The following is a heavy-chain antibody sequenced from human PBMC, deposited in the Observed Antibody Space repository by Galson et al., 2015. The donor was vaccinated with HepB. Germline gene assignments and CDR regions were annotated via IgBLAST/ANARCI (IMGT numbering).Heavy chain of an antibody. J-gene: IGHJ4*02. CDR3: AREYNSSPDY. Sequence: SLRLSCAASGFTFSRHWMHWVRQAPGKGLVWVSRISTDGSSTNYADSVKGRFTISRDNAKNTLYLQMNSLRAEDTAVYYCAREYNSSPDYWGQGTLVTVSS. CDR1: GFTFSRHW. CDR2: ISTDGSST. D-gene: IGHD1-1*01. V-gene: IGHV3-74*01.